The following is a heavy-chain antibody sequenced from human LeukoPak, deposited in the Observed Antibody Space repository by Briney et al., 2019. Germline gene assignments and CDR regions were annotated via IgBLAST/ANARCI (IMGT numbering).Heavy chain of an antibody. CDR2: INHSGST. J-gene: IGHJ3*02. Sequence: SETLSLTCAVYGGSFSGYYWSWIRQPPGKGLEWIGEINHSGSTNYNPSLKSRVTISVDTSKNQFSLKLSSVTAADTAVYYCARAYSGSYHDAFDIWGQGTMATVSS. CDR1: GGSFSGYY. CDR3: ARAYSGSYHDAFDI. D-gene: IGHD1-26*01. V-gene: IGHV4-34*01.